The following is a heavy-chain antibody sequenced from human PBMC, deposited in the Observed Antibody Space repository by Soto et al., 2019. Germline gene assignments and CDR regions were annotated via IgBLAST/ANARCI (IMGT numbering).Heavy chain of an antibody. CDR1: GFILSDCA. J-gene: IGHJ6*02. Sequence: EVQLVESGGGLVQPGGSLRLSCATSGFILSDCAMNWVRQAPGKGLEWVSYISSSSSVIDYADSVKGRFTVSRDNARNSLYLQMNSLRAEDTAVYYCARRQISPPTRGAASARGAMDVWGQGTTVTVSS. D-gene: IGHD6-13*01. V-gene: IGHV3-48*01. CDR2: ISSSSSVI. CDR3: ARRQISPPTRGAASARGAMDV.